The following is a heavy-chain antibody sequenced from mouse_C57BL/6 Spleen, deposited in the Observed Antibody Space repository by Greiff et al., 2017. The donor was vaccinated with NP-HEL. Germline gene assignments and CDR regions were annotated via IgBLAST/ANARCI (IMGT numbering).Heavy chain of an antibody. Sequence: QVQLQQPGPELVKPGASVKISCKASGYAFSSSWMNWVKQRPGKGLEWIGRIYPGDGDTNYNGKFKGKATLTADKSSSTAYMQLSSLTSEDSAVYFCAREDYYGTSSYFDYWGQGTTLTVSS. CDR2: IYPGDGDT. V-gene: IGHV1-82*01. CDR1: GYAFSSSW. D-gene: IGHD1-1*01. J-gene: IGHJ2*01. CDR3: AREDYYGTSSYFDY.